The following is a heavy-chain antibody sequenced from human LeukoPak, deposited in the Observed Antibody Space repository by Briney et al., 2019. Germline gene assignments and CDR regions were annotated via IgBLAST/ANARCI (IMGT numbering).Heavy chain of an antibody. J-gene: IGHJ5*02. V-gene: IGHV4-34*01. CDR3: ARASRFRRWFDP. D-gene: IGHD3-10*01. CDR2: INHSGST. CDR1: GWSFSGYY. Sequence: SETLSLTCAVYGWSFSGYYWSWIRQPPGKGLEWIRKINHSGSTNYNPSLKSRVTISVDTSKNQFSLKLSSVTAADTAVYYCARASRFRRWFDPWGQGTLVTVSS.